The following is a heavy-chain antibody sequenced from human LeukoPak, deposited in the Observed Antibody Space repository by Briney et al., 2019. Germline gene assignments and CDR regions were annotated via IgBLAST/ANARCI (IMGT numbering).Heavy chain of an antibody. CDR1: GGSISSSSYY. V-gene: IGHV4-39*01. D-gene: IGHD5-18*01. Sequence: SETLSLTCTVSGGSISSSSYYWGWIRQPPGKGLEWIGSIYYSGSTYYNPSLESRVTISVDTSKNQFSLKLSSVTAADTAVYYCATLGGYSYGYNYWGQGTLVTVSS. J-gene: IGHJ4*02. CDR2: IYYSGST. CDR3: ATLGGYSYGYNY.